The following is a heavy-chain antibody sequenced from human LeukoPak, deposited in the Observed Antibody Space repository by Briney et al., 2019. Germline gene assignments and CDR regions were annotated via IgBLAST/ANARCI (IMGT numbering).Heavy chain of an antibody. D-gene: IGHD2-15*01. J-gene: IGHJ5*02. V-gene: IGHV3-74*01. CDR1: GIIFRDAW. CDR3: ARDPRNVGLAP. CDR2: NNGDGSTT. Sequence: GGSLRLSCVVSGIIFRDAWMYWVRQAPGKGLMYISRNNGDGSTTNYADVVKGRFTMSRDNVKNTLYLQMNSLRVEDTAVYYCARDPRNVGLAPWGQGTLVTVSS.